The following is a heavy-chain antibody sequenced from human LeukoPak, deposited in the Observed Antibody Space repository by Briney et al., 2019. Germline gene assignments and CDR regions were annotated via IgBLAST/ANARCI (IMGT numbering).Heavy chain of an antibody. CDR3: ATDHRIQLWSHFDY. CDR1: GGSISSSSYY. Sequence: SETLSLTCTVSGGSISSSSYYWGWIRQPPGKGLEWIGSIYYSGSTYYNPSLKSRVTISVDTSKNQFSLKLSSVTAADTAVYYCATDHRIQLWSHFDYWGQGTLVTVSS. D-gene: IGHD5-18*01. V-gene: IGHV4-39*01. J-gene: IGHJ4*02. CDR2: IYYSGST.